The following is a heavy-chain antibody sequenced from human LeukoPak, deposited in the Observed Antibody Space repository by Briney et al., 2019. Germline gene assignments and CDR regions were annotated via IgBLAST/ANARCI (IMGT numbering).Heavy chain of an antibody. CDR3: ARRHSGSYYGKHWFDP. V-gene: IGHV4-39*01. CDR2: SYSSGNT. J-gene: IGHJ5*02. D-gene: IGHD1-26*01. CDR1: GGSISSITYS. Sequence: PSETLSLTCTVSGGSISSITYSWGWIRQPPGKGLEWIGSSYSSGNTDYNPSLKSRVSIFVDTSKNQLSLHLSSVTAADTAVCYCARRHSGSYYGKHWFDPWGQGTLVTVSS.